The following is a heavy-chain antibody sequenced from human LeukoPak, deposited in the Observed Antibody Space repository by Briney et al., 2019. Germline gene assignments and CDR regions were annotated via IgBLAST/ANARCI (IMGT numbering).Heavy chain of an antibody. CDR2: IWSDGSNK. Sequence: GRSLRLSCAASGFTFSSYGMHWVRQAPGKGLEWVAVIWSDGSNKYYADSVKGRFTISRDNSKNTLYLQMNSLRAKDTAVYYCARGSGSFSGGFDYWGQGTLVTVSS. V-gene: IGHV3-33*01. J-gene: IGHJ4*02. D-gene: IGHD1-26*01. CDR3: ARGSGSFSGGFDY. CDR1: GFTFSSYG.